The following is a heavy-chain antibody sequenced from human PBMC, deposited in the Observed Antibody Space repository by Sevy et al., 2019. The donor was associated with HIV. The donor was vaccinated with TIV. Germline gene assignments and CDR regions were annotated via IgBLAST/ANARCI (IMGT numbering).Heavy chain of an antibody. CDR2: ISYDGSNK. V-gene: IGHV3-30*04. J-gene: IGHJ4*02. Sequence: GGSLRLSCAASGFTFSSYAMHWVRQAPGKGLEWVAVISYDGSNKYYADSVMGRFTISRDNSKNTLYLQMNSLRAEDTAVYYCARTSARLRFLEWLLWGPFDYWGQGTLVTVSS. D-gene: IGHD3-3*01. CDR1: GFTFSSYA. CDR3: ARTSARLRFLEWLLWGPFDY.